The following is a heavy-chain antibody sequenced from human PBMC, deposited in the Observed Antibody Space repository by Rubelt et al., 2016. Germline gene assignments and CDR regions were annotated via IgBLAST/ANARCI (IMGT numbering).Heavy chain of an antibody. Sequence: EVQLVESGGGLVQPGGSLRLSCAASGFTFSSYEMTWVRQAPGKGLEWVSYISSSGSTIYYADSVKGRLTISRDNAKNSLYLQMNGLRAEDTAVYYCARSDIVATITDYWGQGTLVTVSS. D-gene: IGHD5-12*01. CDR2: ISSSGSTI. CDR1: GFTFSSYE. V-gene: IGHV3-48*03. J-gene: IGHJ4*02. CDR3: ARSDIVATITDY.